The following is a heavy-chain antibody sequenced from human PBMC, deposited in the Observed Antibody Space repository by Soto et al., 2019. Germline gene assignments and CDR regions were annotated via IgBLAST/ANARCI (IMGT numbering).Heavy chain of an antibody. D-gene: IGHD5-18*01. Sequence: SETLSLTCAVSGGSISSGGYSWSWIRQPPGKGLEWIGYIYHSGSTYYNPSLKSRVTISVDRSKNQFSLKLSSVTAADTAVYYFARVGSTAMVTDYFDYWGQGTLVTVSS. CDR2: IYHSGST. V-gene: IGHV4-30-2*01. CDR1: GGSISSGGYS. J-gene: IGHJ4*02. CDR3: ARVGSTAMVTDYFDY.